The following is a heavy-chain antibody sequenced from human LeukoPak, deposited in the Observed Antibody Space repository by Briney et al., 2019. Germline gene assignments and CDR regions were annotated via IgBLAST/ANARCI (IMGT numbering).Heavy chain of an antibody. CDR1: GGSISSGRYY. CDR2: IFTSGST. V-gene: IGHV4-61*02. Sequence: SETLSLTCTVSGGSISSGRYYWIWIRQPAGKGLEWIGRIFTSGSTNYNPSLKSRVTISVDTSKNQFSLKLSSVTAADTAVYYCARGPWGYCSSTSCQGINWFDPWGQGTLVTVSS. CDR3: ARGPWGYCSSTSCQGINWFDP. D-gene: IGHD2-2*01. J-gene: IGHJ5*02.